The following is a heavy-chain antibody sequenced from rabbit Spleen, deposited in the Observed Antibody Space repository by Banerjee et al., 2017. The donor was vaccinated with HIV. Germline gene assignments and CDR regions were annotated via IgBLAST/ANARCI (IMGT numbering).Heavy chain of an antibody. CDR3: ARAAGDTGWGHDL. CDR1: GFDFSGHF. J-gene: IGHJ3*01. Sequence: EESGGGLVQPGGSLTLSCKASGFDFSGHFMCWVRQAPGKGLEWIGCIYAGSGTAYYASWAKGRFTITRSISLGTVTLQLPSLTAADTATFFCARAAGDTGWGHDLWGQGTLVTVS. V-gene: IGHV1S47*01. CDR2: IYAGSGTA. D-gene: IGHD4-1*01.